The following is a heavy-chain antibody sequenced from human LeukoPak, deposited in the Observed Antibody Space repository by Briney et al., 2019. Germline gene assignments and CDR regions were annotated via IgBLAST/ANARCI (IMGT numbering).Heavy chain of an antibody. V-gene: IGHV3-7*05. Sequence: GGSLRLSCAASGFTFSSYWMSWVRQAPGKGLEWVANIKQDGSEKYYVDSVKGRFTRYRDNAENSLYLQMNSLRAEDTAVYHCARDWAGPFDYWGQGTLVTVSS. CDR1: GFTFSSYW. CDR2: IKQDGSEK. J-gene: IGHJ4*02. D-gene: IGHD6-19*01. CDR3: ARDWAGPFDY.